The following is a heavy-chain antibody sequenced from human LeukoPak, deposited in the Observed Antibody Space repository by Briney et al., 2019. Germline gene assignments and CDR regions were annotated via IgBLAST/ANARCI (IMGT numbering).Heavy chain of an antibody. V-gene: IGHV3-15*01. Sequence: GGSLRLSCAASGFTFKNAWMSWVRQAPGKGLEWVGRSKSKTDGGTTDYAAPVKGRFIISRDDSKSTLYLQMNTLQTEDTAVYYCTSNYYGSASYYPDAFDIWGQGTMVTVSS. D-gene: IGHD3-10*01. J-gene: IGHJ3*02. CDR2: SKSKTDGGTT. CDR3: TSNYYGSASYYPDAFDI. CDR1: GFTFKNAW.